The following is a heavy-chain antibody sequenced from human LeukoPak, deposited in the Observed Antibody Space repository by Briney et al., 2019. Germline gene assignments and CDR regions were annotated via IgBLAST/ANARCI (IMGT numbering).Heavy chain of an antibody. CDR2: ISYDGSNK. CDR1: GFTFSSYG. Sequence: GGSLRLSCAASGFTFSSYGMHWVRQAPGKGLEWVAVISYDGSNKYDGESVKGRFTISRDNSKNTLYLQMNSLSAEDTAVSHCAKVGIAPAGTGSDYWGQGTLVTVSS. D-gene: IGHD6-13*01. J-gene: IGHJ4*02. CDR3: AKVGIAPAGTGSDY. V-gene: IGHV3-30*18.